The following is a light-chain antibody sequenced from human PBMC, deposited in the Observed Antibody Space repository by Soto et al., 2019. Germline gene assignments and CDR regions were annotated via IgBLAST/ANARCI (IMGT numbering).Light chain of an antibody. CDR1: QHISNNY. CDR2: GAS. CDR3: QQYGSSPPIT. J-gene: IGKJ5*01. V-gene: IGKV3-20*01. Sequence: EIVLTQSPGTLSLSPGERATLSCRASQHISNNYLAWYQQRPGQAPRLLIYGASSRANGIPDSFSGSGSGTDCTLSVSRLEPQDFAVYYCQQYGSSPPITFGQGTRLEIK.